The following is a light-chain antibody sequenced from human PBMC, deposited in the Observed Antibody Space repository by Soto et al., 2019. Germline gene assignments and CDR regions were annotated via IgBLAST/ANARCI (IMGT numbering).Light chain of an antibody. CDR2: DAS. CDR1: QDITNY. J-gene: IGKJ5*01. Sequence: DIQMTPSPSSLSASVGDRVTITCQASQDITNYLNWYQQKPGRAPRLLLYDASSLETGVPSRFSGSGSGTDFTLTISSLQPEDVATYYCQHYDHLPITFGQGTRLEIK. V-gene: IGKV1-33*01. CDR3: QHYDHLPIT.